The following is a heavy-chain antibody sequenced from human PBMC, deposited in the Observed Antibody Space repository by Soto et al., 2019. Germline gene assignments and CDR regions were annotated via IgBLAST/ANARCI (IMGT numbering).Heavy chain of an antibody. V-gene: IGHV1-18*01. Sequence: ASVKVSCKASGYTFTSYGISWVRQAPGQGLEWMGWISAYNGNTNYAQKLQGRVTMTTDXXXXXXXXXXXXXXXXDTAVXXXARIETLRYFDWLPDYWGQGTLVTVSS. CDR2: ISAYNGNT. CDR3: ARIETLRYFDWLPDY. J-gene: IGHJ4*02. D-gene: IGHD3-9*01. CDR1: GYTFTSYG.